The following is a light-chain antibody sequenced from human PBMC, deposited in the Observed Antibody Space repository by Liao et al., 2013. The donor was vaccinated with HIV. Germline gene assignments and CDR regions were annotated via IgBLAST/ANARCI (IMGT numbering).Light chain of an antibody. CDR1: NIGSKN. J-gene: IGLJ2*01. Sequence: SYELTQPPSVSVAPGKTATITCGGNNIGSKNVHWYQQRPGQAPVLVIFYDSDRPSGIPERFSGTNSGNTATLSISRVEAGDEADYFCQVWDRSSAHVIFGGGTKLTVL. V-gene: IGLV3-21*04. CDR2: YDS. CDR3: QVWDRSSAHVI.